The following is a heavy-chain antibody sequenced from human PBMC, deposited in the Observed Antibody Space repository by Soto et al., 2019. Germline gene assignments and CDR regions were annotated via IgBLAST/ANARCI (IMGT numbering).Heavy chain of an antibody. CDR2: IYSGGTT. J-gene: IGHJ5*02. D-gene: IGHD3-22*01. Sequence: PGGSLSLSCAASGFPVSSNYMSWVRQAPGKGLEWVSVIYSGGTTYYADSVKGRFTISRDNSKNTLYLQMNSLRAEDTAVYYCARNGDSSDYRGWFDPWGQGTQVTVSS. V-gene: IGHV3-66*01. CDR1: GFPVSSNY. CDR3: ARNGDSSDYRGWFDP.